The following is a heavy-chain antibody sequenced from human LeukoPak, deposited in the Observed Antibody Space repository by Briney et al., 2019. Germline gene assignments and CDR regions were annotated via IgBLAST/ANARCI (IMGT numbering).Heavy chain of an antibody. D-gene: IGHD5-18*01. CDR1: GGSFNDYY. J-gene: IGHJ4*02. Sequence: SETLSLTCAVYGGSFNDYYWSWIRQSPGTGLEWIGEINHGGSTNYNPSLKSRVTISVDTSKNQFSLKLSSVTAADTAVYYCARTAMVEYYFDYWGQGTLVTVSS. V-gene: IGHV4-34*01. CDR2: INHGGST. CDR3: ARTAMVEYYFDY.